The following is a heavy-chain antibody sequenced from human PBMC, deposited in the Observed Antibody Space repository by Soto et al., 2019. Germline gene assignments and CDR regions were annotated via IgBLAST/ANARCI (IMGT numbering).Heavy chain of an antibody. CDR1: GGSISSGDYY. CDR2: IYYSGST. D-gene: IGHD1-26*01. CDR3: ARGQGSYSYYFDY. J-gene: IGHJ4*02. Sequence: SETLSLTCTVSGGSISSGDYYWSWIRQPPGKGLEWIGHIYYSGSTYYNPSLKSRVTISVDTSKNQFSLKLGSVSAADTAVYYCARGQGSYSYYFDYWGQGTLVTVSS. V-gene: IGHV4-30-4*01.